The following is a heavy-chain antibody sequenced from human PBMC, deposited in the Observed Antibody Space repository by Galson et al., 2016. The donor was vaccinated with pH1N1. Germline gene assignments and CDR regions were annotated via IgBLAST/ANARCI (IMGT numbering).Heavy chain of an antibody. CDR3: ARAGCVSGSCRTGRHYYMDV. V-gene: IGHV1-8*01. CDR1: GYTFTNYD. CDR2: MNPNSGNT. J-gene: IGHJ6*03. Sequence: SVKVSCKASGYTFTNYDINWVRQATGQGLEWMGWMNPNSGNTGYAQKFQGRVTITRNTSISTAYMELSSLRSEDTALYYCARAGCVSGSCRTGRHYYMDVWGEGTTVTVTS. D-gene: IGHD2-15*01.